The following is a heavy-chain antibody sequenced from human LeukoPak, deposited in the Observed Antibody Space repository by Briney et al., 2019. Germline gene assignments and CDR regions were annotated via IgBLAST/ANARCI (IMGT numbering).Heavy chain of an antibody. D-gene: IGHD3-3*01. CDR2: IYSSGST. J-gene: IGHJ4*02. CDR3: ARDLGFWSGPDY. V-gene: IGHV4-4*07. CDR1: GGSISSYY. Sequence: SETMSLTCTVSGGSISSYYWSWIRQPAGKGLQWIGRIYSSGSTNYNPSLKSRVTMSVDTSKNQFSLRLSSVTAADTAVYYCARDLGFWSGPDYWGQGTLVTVSS.